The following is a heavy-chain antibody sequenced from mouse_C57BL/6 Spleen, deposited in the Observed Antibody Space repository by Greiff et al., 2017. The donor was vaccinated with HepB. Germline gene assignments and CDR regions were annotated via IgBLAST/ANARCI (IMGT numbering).Heavy chain of an antibody. CDR3: ARKGDGSSYYAMDY. CDR2: IYPGSGST. D-gene: IGHD1-1*01. Sequence: VQLQQSGAELVKPGASVKMSCKASGYTFTSYWITWVKQRPGQGLEWIGDIYPGSGSTNYNEKFKSKATLTVDTSSSTAYMQLSSLTSEDSAVYYCARKGDGSSYYAMDYWGQGTSVTVSS. V-gene: IGHV1-55*01. CDR1: GYTFTSYW. J-gene: IGHJ4*01.